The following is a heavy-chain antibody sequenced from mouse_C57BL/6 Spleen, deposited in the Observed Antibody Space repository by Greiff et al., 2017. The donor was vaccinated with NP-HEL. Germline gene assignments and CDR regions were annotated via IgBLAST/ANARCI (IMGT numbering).Heavy chain of an antibody. Sequence: QVQLKQSGAELARPGASVKLSCKASGYTFTSYGISWVKQRTGQGLEWIGEIYPRSGNTYYNEKFKGKATLTADKSSSTAYMELRSLTSEDSAVYFCARNYGSSYVAWFAYWGQGTLVTVSA. D-gene: IGHD1-1*01. CDR3: ARNYGSSYVAWFAY. CDR2: IYPRSGNT. CDR1: GYTFTSYG. J-gene: IGHJ3*01. V-gene: IGHV1-81*01.